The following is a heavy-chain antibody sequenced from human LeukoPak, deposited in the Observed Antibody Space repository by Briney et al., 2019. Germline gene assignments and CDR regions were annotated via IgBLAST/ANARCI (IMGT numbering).Heavy chain of an antibody. CDR2: IIPFLGEV. Sequence: SVKVSCKAFGATLNIGHAFIWARQAPGQGLQCMGRIIPFLGEVNYAQNFQGRVSFTADKSTATMYMEMKSLRLDDTAIYYCSPCGHAYDWFGPWGQGTLVTVSS. D-gene: IGHD5-12*01. CDR1: GATLNIGHA. J-gene: IGHJ5*02. CDR3: SPCGHAYDWFGP. V-gene: IGHV1-69*04.